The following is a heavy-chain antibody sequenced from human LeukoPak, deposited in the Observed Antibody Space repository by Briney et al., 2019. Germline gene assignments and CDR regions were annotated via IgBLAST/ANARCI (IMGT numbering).Heavy chain of an antibody. Sequence: GGSLRLSCAASGFTFSGYAMIWVRQAPGKGLEWVSAISGSGGSTYYADSVKGRFTISRDNSKNTLYLQMNSLRAEDTAVYYCAKDFLLESSGWSDAFDIWGQGTMVTVSS. D-gene: IGHD6-19*01. CDR2: ISGSGGST. CDR3: AKDFLLESSGWSDAFDI. J-gene: IGHJ3*02. V-gene: IGHV3-23*01. CDR1: GFTFSGYA.